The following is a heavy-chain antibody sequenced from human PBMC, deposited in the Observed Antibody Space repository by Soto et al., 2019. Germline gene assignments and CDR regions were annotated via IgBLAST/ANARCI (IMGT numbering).Heavy chain of an antibody. J-gene: IGHJ4*02. Sequence: PGGSLRLSCAASGFTFSSYAMSWVRQAPGKGLEWVSAISGRGGNTYFADSVKGRFTISRDNAKNTLYLQMNSLRAEDTAVYYCAKDTSGWYTDYWGQGTLVTVSS. V-gene: IGHV3-23*01. CDR2: ISGRGGNT. CDR3: AKDTSGWYTDY. CDR1: GFTFSSYA. D-gene: IGHD6-19*01.